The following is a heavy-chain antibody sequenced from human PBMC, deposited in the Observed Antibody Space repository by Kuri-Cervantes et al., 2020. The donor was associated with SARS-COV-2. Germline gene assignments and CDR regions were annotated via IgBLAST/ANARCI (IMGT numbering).Heavy chain of an antibody. CDR1: GFTFSDYY. CDR2: INSGSSIT. Sequence: GGSLRLSCAASGFTFSDYYMNWVRQAPGKGLEWVSYINSGSSITYYADSVKGRFTISRDNAKDALYLQMSSLRDEDTAVYYCARDPSSYGDYVGSYFDYWGQGTLVTVSS. D-gene: IGHD4-17*01. CDR3: ARDPSSYGDYVGSYFDY. J-gene: IGHJ4*02. V-gene: IGHV3-48*02.